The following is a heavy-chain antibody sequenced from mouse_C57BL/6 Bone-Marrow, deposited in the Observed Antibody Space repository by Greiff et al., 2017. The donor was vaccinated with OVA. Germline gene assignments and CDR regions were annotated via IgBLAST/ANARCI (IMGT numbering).Heavy chain of an antibody. J-gene: IGHJ4*01. Sequence: QVQLQQPGAELVRPGSSVKLSCKASGYTFTSYWMHWVKQRPIQGLEWIGNIDPSDSETHYNQKFKDKATLTVDKSSSTAYMQLSSLTSEDSAFYYCARAYYAMDYWGQGTSVTVSS. CDR3: ARAYYAMDY. CDR1: GYTFTSYW. V-gene: IGHV1-52*01. CDR2: IDPSDSET.